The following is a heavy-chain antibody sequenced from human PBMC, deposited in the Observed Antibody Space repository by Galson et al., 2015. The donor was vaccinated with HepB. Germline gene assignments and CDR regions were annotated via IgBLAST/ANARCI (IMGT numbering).Heavy chain of an antibody. V-gene: IGHV1-3*01. D-gene: IGHD1-1*01. CDR3: ARDVGTGTTYFDY. J-gene: IGHJ4*02. CDR1: GYTFTSYV. CDR2: INAGNGNT. Sequence: SVKVSCKASGYTFTSYVMHWVRQAPGQRLEWMGWINAGNGNTKYSQKFQGRVTITRDTSASTAYMELSSLRSEDTAVYYCARDVGTGTTYFDYWGQGTLVTVSS.